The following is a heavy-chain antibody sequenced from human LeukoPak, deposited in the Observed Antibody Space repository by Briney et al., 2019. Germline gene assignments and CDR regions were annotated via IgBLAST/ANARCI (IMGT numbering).Heavy chain of an antibody. D-gene: IGHD3-3*01. J-gene: IGHJ4*02. CDR1: GYTFSSGYY. CDR3: ARGAYYNFWSGFYYSPHFDY. Sequence: ASVKVSCKASGYTFSSGYYLHWVRQAPGQGLEWMGWINPNNGDTNYAQKFQGRVTMTGDTSISTAYMELSRLRSDDAAVYFCARGAYYNFWSGFYYSPHFDYWGQGTLVTVSS. V-gene: IGHV1-2*02. CDR2: INPNNGDT.